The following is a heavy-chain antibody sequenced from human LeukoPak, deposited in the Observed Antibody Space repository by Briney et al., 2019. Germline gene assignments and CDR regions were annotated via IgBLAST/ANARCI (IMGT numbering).Heavy chain of an antibody. D-gene: IGHD1-26*01. V-gene: IGHV3-33*01. J-gene: IGHJ6*02. CDR2: IWYDGSNK. CDR1: GFTFSSYG. Sequence: GRSLRLSCAASGFTFSSYGMHWVRQAPGKGLEWVAVIWYDGSNKYYADSVKGRFTISRDNSKNTLYLQMNSLRAEDTAVYYCARDLQSGSYRADLYYYYYGMDVWGQGTTVTVSS. CDR3: ARDLQSGSYRADLYYYYYGMDV.